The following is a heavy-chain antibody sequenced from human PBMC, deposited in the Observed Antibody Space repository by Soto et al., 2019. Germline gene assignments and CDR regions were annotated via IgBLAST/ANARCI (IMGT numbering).Heavy chain of an antibody. Sequence: QVQLVESGGGVVQPGRSLRLSCAASGFTFSSYGMHWVRQAPGKGLEWVAVIWYDGSNKYYADSVKGRFTISRDNSKNTLYLQMNSLRAEDTAVYYCARGGSYYDYYSGMDVWGQGTTVTVSS. CDR2: IWYDGSNK. CDR1: GFTFSSYG. D-gene: IGHD1-26*01. CDR3: ARGGSYYDYYSGMDV. J-gene: IGHJ6*02. V-gene: IGHV3-33*01.